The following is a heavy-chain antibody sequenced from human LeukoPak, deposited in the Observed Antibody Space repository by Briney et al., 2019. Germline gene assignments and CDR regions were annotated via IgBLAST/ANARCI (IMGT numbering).Heavy chain of an antibody. CDR2: INPSGGST. Sequence: VSVTVSCKASGYTFTSYYMHWVRQAPGQGLEWMGIINPSGGSTSYAQKFQGRVTMTRDTSTSTVYMELSSLRSEDTAVYYCARVCGGDCYSTGFDYWGQGTLVTVPS. D-gene: IGHD2-21*02. J-gene: IGHJ4*02. CDR1: GYTFTSYY. V-gene: IGHV1-46*01. CDR3: ARVCGGDCYSTGFDY.